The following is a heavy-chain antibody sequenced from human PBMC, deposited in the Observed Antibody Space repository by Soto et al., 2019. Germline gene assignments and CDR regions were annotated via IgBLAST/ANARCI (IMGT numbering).Heavy chain of an antibody. CDR1: GFTFSSYG. CDR3: ARGTKSGYSYGYNPYYYYGMDV. CDR2: IWYDGSNK. D-gene: IGHD5-18*01. Sequence: QVQLVESGGGVVQPGRSLRLSCAASGFTFSSYGMHWVRQAPGKGLEWVAVIWYDGSNKYYADSVKGRFTISRDNSKNTLYLQMNSLRAEDTAVYYCARGTKSGYSYGYNPYYYYGMDVWGQGTTVTVSS. J-gene: IGHJ6*02. V-gene: IGHV3-33*01.